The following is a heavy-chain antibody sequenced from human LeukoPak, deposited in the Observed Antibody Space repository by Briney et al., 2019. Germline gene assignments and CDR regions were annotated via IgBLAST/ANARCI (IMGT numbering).Heavy chain of an antibody. D-gene: IGHD6-13*01. CDR1: GFTFSSYG. CDR3: AKDPSSSWYLGVLDY. CDR2: IRYDGSNK. J-gene: IGHJ4*02. V-gene: IGHV3-30*02. Sequence: TGGSLRLSCAASGFTFSSYGMHWVRQAPGKGLEWVAFIRYDGSNKYYADSVKGRFTISRDNSKNTLYLQMNSLRAEDTAVYYCAKDPSSSWYLGVLDYWGQGTLVTVSS.